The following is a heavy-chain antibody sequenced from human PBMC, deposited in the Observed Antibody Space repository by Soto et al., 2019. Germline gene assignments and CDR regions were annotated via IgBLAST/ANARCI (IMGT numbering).Heavy chain of an antibody. CDR3: ARSRSGLYVLLAWCDX. V-gene: IGHV3-7*03. Sequence: PGGSLRLSCAASGFTFSSYWMSWVRQAPGKGLEWVSNINQDGSDKYYVDSVKGRFTISRDNSNNSLYLQMNSLRAEDTAVYYCARSRSGLYVLLAWCDXLGQGTRGTV. D-gene: IGHD6-19*01. CDR2: INQDGSDK. J-gene: IGHJ5*02. CDR1: GFTFSSYW.